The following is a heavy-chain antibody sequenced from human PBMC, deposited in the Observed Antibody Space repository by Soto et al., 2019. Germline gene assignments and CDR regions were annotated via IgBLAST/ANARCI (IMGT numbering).Heavy chain of an antibody. CDR3: ATSPYDILTGYSHFDY. Sequence: SETLSLTCAVSGGYISSGGYSWSWIRQPPGKGLEWIGYIYHSGSTYYNPSLKSRVTISVDRSKNQFSLKLSSVTAADTAVYYCATSPYDILTGYSHFDYWGQGTLVTVSS. J-gene: IGHJ4*02. V-gene: IGHV4-30-2*01. CDR2: IYHSGST. D-gene: IGHD3-9*01. CDR1: GGYISSGGYS.